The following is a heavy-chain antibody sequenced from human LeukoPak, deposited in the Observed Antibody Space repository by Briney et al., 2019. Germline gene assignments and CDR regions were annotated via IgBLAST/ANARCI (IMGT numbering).Heavy chain of an antibody. Sequence: GGSLRLSCAASGFTFSSYAMSWVRQAPGKGLEWVSAISGSGGSTYYADSVKGRFTISRDNSKDTLYLQMNSLRAEDTAVYYWAKDGYCSGGSCYSFFYFDYWGQGTLVTVSS. CDR3: AKDGYCSGGSCYSFFYFDY. D-gene: IGHD2-15*01. V-gene: IGHV3-23*01. CDR1: GFTFSSYA. CDR2: ISGSGGST. J-gene: IGHJ4*02.